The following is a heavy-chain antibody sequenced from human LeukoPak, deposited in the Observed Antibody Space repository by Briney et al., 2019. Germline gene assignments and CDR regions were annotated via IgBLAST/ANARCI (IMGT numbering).Heavy chain of an antibody. D-gene: IGHD6-13*01. CDR3: ARDAAAADTYYYYYGMDV. CDR1: GYTFTSYY. V-gene: IGHV1-46*01. CDR2: INPSGGST. J-gene: IGHJ6*02. Sequence: ASVKVSCKASGYTFTSYYMHWVRQAPGQGLEWMGIINPSGGSTSYAQKFQGRVTKTRDTSTSTVYMELSSLRSEDTAVYYCARDAAAADTYYYYYGMDVWGQGTTVTVSS.